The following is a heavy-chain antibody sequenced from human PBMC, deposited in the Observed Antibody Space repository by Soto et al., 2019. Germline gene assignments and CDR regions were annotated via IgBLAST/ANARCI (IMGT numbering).Heavy chain of an antibody. CDR3: SKGYGDY. CDR2: ISSSGNTV. J-gene: IGHJ4*02. D-gene: IGHD5-12*01. Sequence: EVQLVESGGGLAQPGGSLRLSCAASGFTFSGYAMNWVRQAPGKGLEWVSYISSSGNTVYYADSVKGRFTISRDSAKNSLYLLMNSLRAADTAVYYCSKGYGDYWGQGALVTVSS. CDR1: GFTFSGYA. V-gene: IGHV3-48*01.